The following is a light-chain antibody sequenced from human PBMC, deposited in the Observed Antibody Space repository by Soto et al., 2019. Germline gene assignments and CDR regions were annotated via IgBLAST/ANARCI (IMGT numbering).Light chain of an antibody. Sequence: QSALTQPASVSGSPGQSITISCTGSSSDVGDYNYVSWYQQHPGKVPKLMIFDVTNRPSGVSNRFSGSKSGDAASLTISGLQAEDEADYYCSSYGSSDSVVFGGGTKLTVL. CDR3: SSYGSSDSVV. CDR1: SSDVGDYNY. V-gene: IGLV2-14*01. CDR2: DVT. J-gene: IGLJ2*01.